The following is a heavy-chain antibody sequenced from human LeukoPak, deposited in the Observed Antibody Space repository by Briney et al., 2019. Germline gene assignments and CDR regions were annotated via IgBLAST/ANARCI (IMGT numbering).Heavy chain of an antibody. CDR2: FIPIFGRA. CDR3: ARGVKYYYDGSGYYLDY. D-gene: IGHD3-22*01. J-gene: IGHJ4*02. Sequence: SVTVSFMSSVCTFSIYTITWGRQAPGPGRGWQGRFIPIFGRANYAQNFQGRVMITAAESTTTAYMELSSLQSEDTAVYYCARGVKYYYDGSGYYLDYWGQGTLVTVSS. V-gene: IGHV1-69*13. CDR1: VCTFSIYT.